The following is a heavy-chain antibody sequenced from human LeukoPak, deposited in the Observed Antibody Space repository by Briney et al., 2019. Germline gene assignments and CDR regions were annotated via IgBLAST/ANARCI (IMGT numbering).Heavy chain of an antibody. CDR1: GFKFSSYW. J-gene: IGHJ3*01. D-gene: IGHD2-2*01. CDR2: INTNGDSA. Sequence: GGSLGLSCAVSGFKFSSYWMNWVRQVPGKGLMWVAHINTNGDSANYADSVKGRFSVSRDNSKNMVYLELNSLRAEDTAVYYCAKNHEHGRYAGFDFWAEGALVAVSS. V-gene: IGHV3-74*01. CDR3: AKNHEHGRYAGFDF.